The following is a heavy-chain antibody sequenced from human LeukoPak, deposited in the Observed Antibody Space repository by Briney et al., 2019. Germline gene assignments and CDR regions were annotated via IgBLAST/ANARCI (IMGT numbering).Heavy chain of an antibody. J-gene: IGHJ5*02. V-gene: IGHV4-31*03. CDR3: ARDGYGNWFDP. CDR2: IYYSGST. Sequence: PSQTLSLTCTVSGGSISSGGYYWSWIRQHPGKGREWIGYIYYSGSTYYNPSLKSRVTISVDTSKNQFSLKLSSVTAADTAVYYCARDGYGNWFDPWGQGTLVTVSS. CDR1: GGSISSGGYY. D-gene: IGHD1-1*01.